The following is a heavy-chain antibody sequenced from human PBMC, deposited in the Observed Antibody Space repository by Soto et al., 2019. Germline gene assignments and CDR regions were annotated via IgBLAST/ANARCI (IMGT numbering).Heavy chain of an antibody. V-gene: IGHV4-39*01. CDR2: IYSSGST. CDR3: VRQSSIYFNWFDP. D-gene: IGHD2-2*01. Sequence: QLQLQESGPGLVKPSETLSLTCTVSGGSISSSGYYWAWIRQPPGKGLEWIGSIYSSGSTYYSPTLRSRVTISVDTSKNKFSLKLNFVTAADTAVYVCVRQSSIYFNWFDPWGQGTLVTVSS. J-gene: IGHJ5*02. CDR1: GGSISSSGYY.